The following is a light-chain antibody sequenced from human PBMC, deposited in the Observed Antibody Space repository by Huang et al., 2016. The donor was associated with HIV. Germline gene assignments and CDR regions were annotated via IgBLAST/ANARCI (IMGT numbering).Light chain of an antibody. J-gene: IGKJ1*01. V-gene: IGKV1-39*01. CDR3: QQTYRTPRT. Sequence: DIQMTQSPSSLSAFVGDRVTITCRASQSISSYLNRYQQKPGKAPKLLIYGTSTLQSGVPSMFSGTGSGTDFTLTISSLQPEDFASYYCQQTYRTPRTFGQGTKVEIK. CDR2: GTS. CDR1: QSISSY.